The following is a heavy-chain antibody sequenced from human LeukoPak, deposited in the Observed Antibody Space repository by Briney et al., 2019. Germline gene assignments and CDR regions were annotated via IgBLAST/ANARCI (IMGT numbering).Heavy chain of an antibody. D-gene: IGHD3-3*01. CDR3: ARGDDFWSGYSYYYYMDV. V-gene: IGHV4-59*01. CDR2: IYYSGST. J-gene: IGHJ6*03. CDR1: GGSISSYY. Sequence: SETLSLTCTVSGGSISSYYWSWVRQPPGKGLEGFGYIYYSGSTNYNPSLKSRVIISVDTSKNQFSLRLSSVTAADTAVYYCARGDDFWSGYSYYYYMDVWGKGTTVTVSS.